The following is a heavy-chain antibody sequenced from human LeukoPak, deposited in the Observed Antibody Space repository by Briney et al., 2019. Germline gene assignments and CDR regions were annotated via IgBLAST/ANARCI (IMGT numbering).Heavy chain of an antibody. D-gene: IGHD3-22*01. Sequence: ASVKVSCKASGYTFTSYGISWVRQVPGQGLEWMGWISAYNGNTNYAQKLQGRVTMTTDTSTSTAYMELRSLRSDDTAVYYCARDSDYYDSSGYYVPWGQGTLVTVSS. V-gene: IGHV1-18*01. CDR1: GYTFTSYG. CDR2: ISAYNGNT. CDR3: ARDSDYYDSSGYYVP. J-gene: IGHJ5*02.